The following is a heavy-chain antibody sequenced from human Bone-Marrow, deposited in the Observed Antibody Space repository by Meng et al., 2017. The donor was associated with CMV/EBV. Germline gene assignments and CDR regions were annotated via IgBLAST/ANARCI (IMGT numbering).Heavy chain of an antibody. CDR2: TYYSGST. J-gene: IGHJ6*02. V-gene: IGHV4-39*07. CDR3: ARGGSGYYLYYYYGMDV. CDR1: GGSISSSSYY. D-gene: IGHD3-22*01. Sequence: SETLSLTCTVSGGSISSSSYYWGWIRQPPGKGLEWIGSTYYSGSTYYNPSLKSRVTISVDTSKNQFSLKLSSVTAADTAVYYCARGGSGYYLYYYYGMDVWGQGTTVTVSS.